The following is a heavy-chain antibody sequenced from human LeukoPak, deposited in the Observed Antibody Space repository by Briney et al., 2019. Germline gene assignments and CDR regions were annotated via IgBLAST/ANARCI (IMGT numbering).Heavy chain of an antibody. Sequence: SETLSLTCTVSGGSISSYYWSWIRQPPGKGLEWIGYIYYSGSTNYNPSLKSRVTISVDTSKNQFSLKLSSVTAADTAVYYCARGYCTNGVCYYNVGFDNWGQGTLVTVSS. CDR2: IYYSGST. D-gene: IGHD2-8*01. J-gene: IGHJ4*02. CDR1: GGSISSYY. V-gene: IGHV4-59*12. CDR3: ARGYCTNGVCYYNVGFDN.